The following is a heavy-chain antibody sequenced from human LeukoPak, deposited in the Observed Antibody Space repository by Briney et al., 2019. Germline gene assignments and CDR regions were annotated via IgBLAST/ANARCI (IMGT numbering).Heavy chain of an antibody. CDR2: ISGSGGST. CDR1: GFTFSSYG. J-gene: IGHJ4*02. D-gene: IGHD6-6*01. CDR3: AKDQYRLFDY. Sequence: PGGSLRLSCAASGFTFSSYGMSWVRQAPGKGLEWVSAISGSGGSTYYADSAKGRFTISRDNSKNTLYLQMNSLRAEDTAVYYCAKDQYRLFDYWGQGTLVTASS. V-gene: IGHV3-23*01.